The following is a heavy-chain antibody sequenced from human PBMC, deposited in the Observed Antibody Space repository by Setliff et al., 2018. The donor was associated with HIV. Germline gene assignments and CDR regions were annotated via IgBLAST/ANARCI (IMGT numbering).Heavy chain of an antibody. V-gene: IGHV1-69*06. CDR2: IIPIFGTA. J-gene: IGHJ1*01. Sequence: SVKVSCKASGYTFTSYGISWVRQAPGQGLEWMGGIIPIFGTANYAQKFQVRVTITADKSTNTAYMDLHSLTSEDTAVYYCARNSDTAGYFLYWGQGTPVTVSS. CDR3: ARNSDTAGYFLY. D-gene: IGHD6-13*01. CDR1: GYTFTSYG.